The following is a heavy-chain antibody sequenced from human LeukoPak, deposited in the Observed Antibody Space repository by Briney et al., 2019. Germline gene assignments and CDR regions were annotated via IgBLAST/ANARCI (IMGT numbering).Heavy chain of an antibody. V-gene: IGHV3-20*04. J-gene: IGHJ4*02. D-gene: IGHD4-17*01. CDR3: ARVAGGDYDYYFDY. CDR1: GFTFDDYG. CDR2: INWNGGST. Sequence: PGGSLRLSCAASGFTFDDYGMSWVRLAPGKGLEWVSGINWNGGSTGYADSVKGRFTISRDNAKNSLYLQMNSLRAEDTALYYCARVAGGDYDYYFDYWGQGTLVTVSS.